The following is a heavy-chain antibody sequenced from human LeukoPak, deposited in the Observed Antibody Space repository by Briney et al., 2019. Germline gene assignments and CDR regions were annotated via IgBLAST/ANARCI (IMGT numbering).Heavy chain of an antibody. Sequence: ASVKVSCKASGYTFTSYFIHWVRQAPGQGLEWMGIINPSGGSTNYAQKFQGRVTMTRDTSTSTVYMELSSLRSEDTAVYYCATAKFGGNAYFDYWGQGTLVTVSS. CDR1: GYTFTSYF. CDR2: INPSGGST. D-gene: IGHD4-23*01. V-gene: IGHV1-46*01. CDR3: ATAKFGGNAYFDY. J-gene: IGHJ4*02.